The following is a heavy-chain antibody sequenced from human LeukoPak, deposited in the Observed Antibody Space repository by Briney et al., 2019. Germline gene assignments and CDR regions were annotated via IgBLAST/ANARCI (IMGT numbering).Heavy chain of an antibody. CDR2: IFYSGTT. D-gene: IGHD2-15*01. V-gene: IGHV4-59*08. Sequence: SETLPLTCTVSGGSISLYYWSWIRQPPGKRLEWIGYIFYSGTTNYNPSLKSRVTISVDTSKNQFSLKLSSVTAADTAVYYCARRSAIFDYWGQGTLVTVSS. CDR1: GGSISLYY. J-gene: IGHJ4*02. CDR3: ARRSAIFDY.